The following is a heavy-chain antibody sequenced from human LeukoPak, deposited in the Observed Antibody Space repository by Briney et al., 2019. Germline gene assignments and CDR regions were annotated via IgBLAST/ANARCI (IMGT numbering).Heavy chain of an antibody. J-gene: IGHJ4*02. CDR2: ISSRSTPI. V-gene: IGHV3-48*01. D-gene: IGHD3-3*01. CDR3: ARETRSGYYHYFDY. Sequence: GGSLRLSCAASGFTFSNYSMNWVRQAPGKGLEWVSYISSRSTPIHYADSVKGRFSISRDNAKNSVYLQMNSLRAEDTAVYYCARETRSGYYHYFDYWGQGTLVTVFS. CDR1: GFTFSNYS.